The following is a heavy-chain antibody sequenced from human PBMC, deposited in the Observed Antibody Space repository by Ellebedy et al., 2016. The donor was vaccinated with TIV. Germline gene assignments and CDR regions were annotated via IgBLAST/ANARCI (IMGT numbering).Heavy chain of an antibody. V-gene: IGHV3-43D*03. CDR2: ISWDGGST. D-gene: IGHD4/OR15-4a*01. CDR1: GFTFDDYA. Sequence: GESLKISXAASGFTFDDYAMHWVRQAPGKGLEWVSLISWDGGSTYYADSVKGRFTISRDNSKNSLYLQMNSLRAEDTALYYCAKDITGLYGAEVGFDYWGQGTLVTVSS. J-gene: IGHJ4*02. CDR3: AKDITGLYGAEVGFDY.